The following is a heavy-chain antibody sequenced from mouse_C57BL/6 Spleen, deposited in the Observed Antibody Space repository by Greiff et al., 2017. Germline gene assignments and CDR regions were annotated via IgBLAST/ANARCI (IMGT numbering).Heavy chain of an antibody. Sequence: VQLQQSVAELVRPGASVKLSCTASGFNIKNTYMHWVKQRPEQGLEWIGRIDPANGNTKYAPKFQGKATITADTSSNTAYLQLSSLTSEDNAINYCARGWLQLGYYFDYWGQGTTLTVSS. V-gene: IGHV14-3*01. CDR3: ARGWLQLGYYFDY. CDR1: GFNIKNTY. D-gene: IGHD2-3*01. CDR2: IDPANGNT. J-gene: IGHJ2*01.